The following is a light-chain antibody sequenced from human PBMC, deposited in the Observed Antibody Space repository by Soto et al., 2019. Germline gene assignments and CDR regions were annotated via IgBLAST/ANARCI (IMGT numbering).Light chain of an antibody. CDR3: QQYYSTLPGLT. Sequence: DIVMTPSPDSLAVSLGERATINCKSSQSVLYSSNNKNYLAWYQQKPGQPPKLLIYWASTRESGVPDRFSGSGSGTDFTLTISSLQAEDVAVYYCQQYYSTLPGLTFGGGTKVEIK. V-gene: IGKV4-1*01. J-gene: IGKJ4*01. CDR2: WAS. CDR1: QSVLYSSNNKNY.